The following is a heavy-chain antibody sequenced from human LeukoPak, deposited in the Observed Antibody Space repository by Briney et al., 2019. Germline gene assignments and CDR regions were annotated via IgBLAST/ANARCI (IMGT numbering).Heavy chain of an antibody. Sequence: PGGSLRLSCAASGFTFYTYTMNWVRQAPGKGLEWVSSISSGSSYIYYADSVKGRFTISRDNAKNSLYLQMNTLRAEDTAVYYCATERGARYDSSYYYGMDVWVQGTTVTVSS. J-gene: IGHJ6*02. CDR3: ATERGARYDSSYYYGMDV. V-gene: IGHV3-21*06. CDR1: GFTFYTYT. D-gene: IGHD3-22*01. CDR2: ISSGSSYI.